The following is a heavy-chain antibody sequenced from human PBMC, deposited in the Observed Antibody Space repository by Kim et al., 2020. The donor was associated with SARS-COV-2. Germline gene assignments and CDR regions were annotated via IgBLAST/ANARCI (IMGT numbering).Heavy chain of an antibody. CDR1: GGSISSGGYY. Sequence: SETLSLTCTVSGGSISSGGYYWSWIRQHPGKGLEWIGYIYYSGSTYYNPSLKSRVTISVDTSKNQFSLKLSSVTAADTAVYYCARAQKYYYDSSGYYNWFDPWGQGTLVTVSS. CDR2: IYYSGST. D-gene: IGHD3-22*01. CDR3: ARAQKYYYDSSGYYNWFDP. J-gene: IGHJ5*02. V-gene: IGHV4-31*03.